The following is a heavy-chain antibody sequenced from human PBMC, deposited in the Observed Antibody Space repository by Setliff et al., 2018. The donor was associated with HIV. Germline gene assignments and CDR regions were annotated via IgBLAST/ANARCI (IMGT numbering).Heavy chain of an antibody. CDR3: TTDFGTVRGVMDYYYYGMDV. D-gene: IGHD3-10*01. Sequence: ASVKVSCKASGYTFTDYYIHWVQQAPGKGLEWMGRVDPEDGETTYAEKFQGRITITADTSTDTAYLELSSLRSEDSAFYYCTTDFGTVRGVMDYYYYGMDVWGQGTTVTVSS. J-gene: IGHJ6*02. CDR2: VDPEDGET. V-gene: IGHV1-69-2*01. CDR1: GYTFTDYY.